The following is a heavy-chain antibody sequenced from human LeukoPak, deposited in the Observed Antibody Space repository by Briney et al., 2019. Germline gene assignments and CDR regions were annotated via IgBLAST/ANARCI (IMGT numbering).Heavy chain of an antibody. J-gene: IGHJ4*02. Sequence: GASVKVPCKASGYTFTGHYMHWVRQAPGQGLEWMGWINPNSGGTHYAQNFQGRITMTRDTSISTAYMELSRLRSDDTAVYYCARQPDYDILTGYYNPLDYWGQGTLVTVSS. V-gene: IGHV1-2*02. CDR3: ARQPDYDILTGYYNPLDY. CDR1: GYTFTGHY. CDR2: INPNSGGT. D-gene: IGHD3-9*01.